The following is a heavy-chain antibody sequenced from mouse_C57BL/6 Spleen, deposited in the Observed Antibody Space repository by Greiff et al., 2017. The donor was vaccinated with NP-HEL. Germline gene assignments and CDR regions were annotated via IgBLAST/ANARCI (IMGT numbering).Heavy chain of an antibody. CDR1: GYAFSSSW. CDR3: ARDAYSNSEMDY. Sequence: QVQLKQSGPELVKPGASVKISCKASGYAFSSSWMNWVKQRPGKGLEWIGRIYPGDGDTNYKGKFKGKATLTADKSSSTAYRQLSSLTSEDSAVYFCARDAYSNSEMDYGGQGTSVTVSS. V-gene: IGHV1-82*01. J-gene: IGHJ4*01. CDR2: IYPGDGDT. D-gene: IGHD2-5*01.